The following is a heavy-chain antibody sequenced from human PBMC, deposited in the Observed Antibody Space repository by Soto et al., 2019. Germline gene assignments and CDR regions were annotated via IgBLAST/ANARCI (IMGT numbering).Heavy chain of an antibody. CDR3: AKAGPPYYDSSGYYHQTYFDY. CDR2: ISGSGGST. Sequence: GGSLRLSCAASGFTFSSYAMSWVRQAPGKGLEWVSAISGSGGSTYYADSVKGRFTISRDNSKNTLYLQMNSLRAEDTAVYYCAKAGPPYYDSSGYYHQTYFDYWGQGTLVTVSS. V-gene: IGHV3-23*01. D-gene: IGHD3-22*01. J-gene: IGHJ4*02. CDR1: GFTFSSYA.